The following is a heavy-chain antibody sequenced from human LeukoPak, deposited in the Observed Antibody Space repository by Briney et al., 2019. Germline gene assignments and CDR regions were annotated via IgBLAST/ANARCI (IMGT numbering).Heavy chain of an antibody. CDR3: AREIGVGTLDF. CDR1: GFTFTSYA. D-gene: IGHD4-23*01. CDR2: IIGNGVTT. Sequence: QPGGSLRLSCAASGFTFTSYAMNWVRQAPGKGLEWVSVIIGNGVTTYYADSVKGRFTISRDNSKNTVFLQVNSLRAEDTAVYYCAREIGVGTLDFWGQGTLVIVSS. V-gene: IGHV3-23*01. J-gene: IGHJ4*02.